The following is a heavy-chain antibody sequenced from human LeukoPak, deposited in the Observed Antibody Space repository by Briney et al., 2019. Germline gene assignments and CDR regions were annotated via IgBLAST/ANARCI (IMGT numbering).Heavy chain of an antibody. Sequence: GGFLRLSCAASGFTASSNYMSWVRQAPGKGLEWVSVIYSGGSTYYADSVKGRFTISRDNSKNTLYLQMNSLRAEDTAVYYCARITGTTFSRDYYFDYWGQGTLVTVSS. V-gene: IGHV3-66*02. CDR2: IYSGGST. CDR1: GFTASSNY. CDR3: ARITGTTFSRDYYFDY. J-gene: IGHJ4*02. D-gene: IGHD1-7*01.